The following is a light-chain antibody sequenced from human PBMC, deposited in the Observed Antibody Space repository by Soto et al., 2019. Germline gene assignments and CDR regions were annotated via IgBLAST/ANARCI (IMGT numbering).Light chain of an antibody. V-gene: IGKV3-20*01. CDR3: QQYGSSPWT. CDR2: GAS. Sequence: PGERVPLSCRASQSVSSSYLTWYQQKSGQAPRLLIYGASNRATGIPDRFSGSGSGTDFTLTISRLEPEDFAVYYCQQYGSSPWTFGQGTKVDNK. J-gene: IGKJ1*01. CDR1: QSVSSSY.